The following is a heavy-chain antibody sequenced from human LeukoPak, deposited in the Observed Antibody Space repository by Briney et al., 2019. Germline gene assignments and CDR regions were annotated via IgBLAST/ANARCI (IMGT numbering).Heavy chain of an antibody. D-gene: IGHD2-2*01. CDR2: MNPNSSNT. CDR3: ARGYCTSTSCHFDY. CDR1: AYTFTTYD. V-gene: IGHV1-8*03. Sequence: GASVKVSCKASAYTFTTYDISWMRQANGQGLEWKGWMNPNSSNTGYAQKFQGRVTITRNTSISTAHLELSSLRSEDTAVYYCARGYCTSTSCHFDYWGQGTLVTVSS. J-gene: IGHJ4*02.